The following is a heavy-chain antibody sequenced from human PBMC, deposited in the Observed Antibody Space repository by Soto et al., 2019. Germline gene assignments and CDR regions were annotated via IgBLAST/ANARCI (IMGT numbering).Heavy chain of an antibody. V-gene: IGHV1-69*01. CDR3: ARGEDDYGDFGSMDV. CDR2: IIPFLSAT. J-gene: IGHJ6*02. Sequence: QVQLVQSGAEVKKPGSSVKVSCRASGGHFDRFALSWLRQAHGQGLEWMGGIIPFLSATTYAQKFQGRVTITADESASTLYLELRSLTSDDTAVSYCARGEDDYGDFGSMDVWGQGTSVTVSS. D-gene: IGHD4-17*01. CDR1: GGHFDRFA.